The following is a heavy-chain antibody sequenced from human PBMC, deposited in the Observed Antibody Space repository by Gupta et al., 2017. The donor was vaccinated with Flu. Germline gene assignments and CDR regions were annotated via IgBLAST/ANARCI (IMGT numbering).Heavy chain of an antibody. CDR1: AFTFSNYN. D-gene: IGHD6-25*01. V-gene: IGHV3-11*04. CDR2: ITGSGSHN. Sequence: SAFTFSNYNMSWVRQAPGKGLEWVSYITGSGSHNFYADSVGGRFTIARDNAKNSLSLQMNSLRVEDTAVYYCARRVTFSSGHSFDYWGQGTLVTVSS. CDR3: ARRVTFSSGHSFDY. J-gene: IGHJ4*02.